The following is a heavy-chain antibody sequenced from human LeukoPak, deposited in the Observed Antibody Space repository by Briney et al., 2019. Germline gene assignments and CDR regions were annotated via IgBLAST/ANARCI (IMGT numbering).Heavy chain of an antibody. J-gene: IGHJ4*02. D-gene: IGHD3/OR15-3a*01. CDR2: IYYSGST. V-gene: IGHV4-59*01. CDR3: AKLPPVGPGLDDY. CDR1: GDSISNYY. Sequence: SETLSLTCTVSGDSISNYYWSWDRQPPGKGLEWIGYIYYSGSTNYNPSLKSRVSISADTSKNQFSLKLSSVTAADTAVYYCAKLPPVGPGLDDYWGQGTLFTVSS.